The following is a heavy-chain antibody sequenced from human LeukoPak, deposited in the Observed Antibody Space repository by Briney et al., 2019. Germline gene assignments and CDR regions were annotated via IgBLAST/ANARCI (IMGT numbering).Heavy chain of an antibody. D-gene: IGHD3-22*01. CDR1: GFSVSAKY. Sequence: GGSLRLSCAASGFSVSAKYMTWVRQAPGKGLEWVTVISSGESTSYADSVKGRFTISRDTSKNTLYLQMNSLRAEDTAVYYCARDAYRDYYDSDGYYYVGMDVWGQGTTVTVSS. J-gene: IGHJ6*02. V-gene: IGHV3-53*01. CDR3: ARDAYRDYYDSDGYYYVGMDV. CDR2: ISSGEST.